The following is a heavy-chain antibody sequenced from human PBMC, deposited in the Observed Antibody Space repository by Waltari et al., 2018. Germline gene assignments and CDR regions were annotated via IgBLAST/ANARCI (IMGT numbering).Heavy chain of an antibody. CDR2: ISSSIRTI. Sequence: EVQLVEFGGGLVQPGGSLRLSCAASGFSFSNYNLYWVRQAPGKGLEWVSYISSSIRTIYYADSVKGRFTISRDNAKNSLYLQMNSLRAEDTALYYCARGRPAGDNWFDPWGQGTLVTVSS. J-gene: IGHJ5*02. V-gene: IGHV3-48*01. CDR1: GFSFSNYN. D-gene: IGHD2-8*02. CDR3: ARGRPAGDNWFDP.